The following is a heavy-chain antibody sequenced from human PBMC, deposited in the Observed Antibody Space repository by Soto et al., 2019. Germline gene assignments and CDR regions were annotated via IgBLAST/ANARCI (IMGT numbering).Heavy chain of an antibody. V-gene: IGHV3-23*01. D-gene: IGHD6-19*01. J-gene: IGHJ4*02. CDR3: AKDPEQWLLDY. CDR1: GFTFSSYA. CDR2: ISGSGGST. Sequence: EVQLLESGGGLVQPGGSLSLSCAASGFTFSSYAMSWVRQAPGKGLEWVSAISGSGGSTYYADSVKGRFTIYRDNAKNSLYLQRNSLRAEDTAVYYCAKDPEQWLLDYWGQGTLVTVSS.